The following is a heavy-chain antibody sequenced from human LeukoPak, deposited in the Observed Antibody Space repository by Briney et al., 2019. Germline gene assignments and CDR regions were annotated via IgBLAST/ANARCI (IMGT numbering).Heavy chain of an antibody. D-gene: IGHD3-22*01. CDR1: GFTFSSYA. J-gene: IGHJ4*02. V-gene: IGHV3-23*01. Sequence: PGGSLRLSCAASGFTFSSYAMSWVRQAPGKGLEWVSAISGSGGSTYYADSVKGRFTISRDNSKNTAYLQMNSLKTEDTAVYYCTASGYDSSGYYPDYWGQGTLVTVSS. CDR3: TASGYDSSGYYPDY. CDR2: ISGSGGST.